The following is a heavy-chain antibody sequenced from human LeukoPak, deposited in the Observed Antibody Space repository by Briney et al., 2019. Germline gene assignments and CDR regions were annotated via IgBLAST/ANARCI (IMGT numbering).Heavy chain of an antibody. J-gene: IGHJ5*02. CDR1: GFTFSGSA. CDR3: MAYNWFDP. Sequence: GGSLRLSCAASGFTFSGSAMHWVRQASGKGLEWVGRIRSKANSYATAYAASVKGRFTISRDDSKNTAYLQMNSLKTEDPAGYYCMAYNWFDPWGQGTLVTVSS. V-gene: IGHV3-73*01. CDR2: IRSKANSYAT.